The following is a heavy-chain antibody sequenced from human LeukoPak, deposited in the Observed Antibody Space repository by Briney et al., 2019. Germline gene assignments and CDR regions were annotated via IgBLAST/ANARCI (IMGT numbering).Heavy chain of an antibody. CDR1: GASISSSTYY. Sequence: SETLSLTCTVSGASISSSTYYWGWIRQPPGKGLEWIGTIYRSGSTYYNPSLKSRVTMSVDTSNNQLSLKLSPVTAADTAVYYCAGWDGYNYGGVDYWGQGTLVTVPS. D-gene: IGHD5-24*01. V-gene: IGHV4-39*01. CDR3: AGWDGYNYGGVDY. J-gene: IGHJ4*02. CDR2: IYRSGST.